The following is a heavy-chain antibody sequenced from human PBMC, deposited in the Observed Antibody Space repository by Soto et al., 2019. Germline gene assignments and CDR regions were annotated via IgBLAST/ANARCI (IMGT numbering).Heavy chain of an antibody. CDR1: GNSISGGGYY. CDR2: ISFRGRT. Sequence: QVQLQESGPGLVKASQTLSLICTVSGNSISGGGYYWTWIRQHPGKGLEWIGYISFRGRTFYNPSLKSRVTMSVDTSSNHFSLRLSSVTAADKAVYYCARGPYAEDTYYYFDYWGQGSLVTVSS. J-gene: IGHJ4*02. CDR3: ARGPYAEDTYYYFDY. V-gene: IGHV4-31*03. D-gene: IGHD2-2*01.